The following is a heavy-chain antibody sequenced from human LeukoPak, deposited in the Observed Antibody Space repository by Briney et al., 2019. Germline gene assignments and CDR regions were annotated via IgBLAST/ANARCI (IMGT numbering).Heavy chain of an antibody. CDR2: IYTSGST. Sequence: SETLSLTCTVSGGSISSGSYYWSWIRQPAGKGLEWIGRIYTSGSTNYNPSLKSRVTISVDTSKNQFSLKLSSVTAADTAVYYCARGTKDLLGITWYYYMDVWGKGTTVTVSS. J-gene: IGHJ6*03. D-gene: IGHD1-26*01. V-gene: IGHV4-61*02. CDR1: GGSISSGSYY. CDR3: ARGTKDLLGITWYYYMDV.